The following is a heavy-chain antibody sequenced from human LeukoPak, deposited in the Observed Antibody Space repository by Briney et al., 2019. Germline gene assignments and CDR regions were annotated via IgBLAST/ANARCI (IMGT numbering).Heavy chain of an antibody. J-gene: IGHJ6*02. CDR2: IYPGDSDT. Sequence: GESLKISCKGSGYSFTSYWIGWVRQMPGKGLEWMGIIYPGDSDTRYSPSFQGQVTISADKSISTAYLQWSSLKASDTAMYYCARHGSGSGSYSQDYYYYGMDVWGPGNTVTVSS. V-gene: IGHV5-51*01. D-gene: IGHD3-10*01. CDR1: GYSFTSYW. CDR3: ARHGSGSGSYSQDYYYYGMDV.